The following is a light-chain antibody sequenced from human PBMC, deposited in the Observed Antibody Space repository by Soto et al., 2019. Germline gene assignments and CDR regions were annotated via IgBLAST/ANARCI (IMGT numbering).Light chain of an antibody. CDR3: QQYGSSPWT. J-gene: IGKJ1*01. CDR1: QSVSSY. CDR2: GAS. Sequence: EIVLTQSPVTLSLSPGERATLSCRASQSVSSYLAWYQQKPGQAPRLLIYGASTRATGIPARFSGSGSGTEFTLTISRLEPEDFAVYYCQQYGSSPWTFGQGTKVDI. V-gene: IGKV3-20*01.